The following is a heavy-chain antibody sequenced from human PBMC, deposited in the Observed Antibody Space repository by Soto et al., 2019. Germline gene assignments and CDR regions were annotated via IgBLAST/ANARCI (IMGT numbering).Heavy chain of an antibody. D-gene: IGHD3-10*01. CDR2: ISSNGGST. J-gene: IGHJ4*02. Sequence: GGSLRLSCAASGFTFSSYAMHWVRQAPGKGLEYVSAISSNGGSTYYANSVKGRFTISRDNSKNTLYLQMGSLRAEDMAVYYCASGLYGSGSYYTTEFDYWGQGTLVTVSS. CDR1: GFTFSSYA. V-gene: IGHV3-64*01. CDR3: ASGLYGSGSYYTTEFDY.